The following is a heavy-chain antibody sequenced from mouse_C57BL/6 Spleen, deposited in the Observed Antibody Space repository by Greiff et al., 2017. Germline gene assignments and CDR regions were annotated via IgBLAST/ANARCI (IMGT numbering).Heavy chain of an antibody. CDR1: GFTFSDYG. V-gene: IGHV5-17*01. CDR2: ISSGSSTI. Sequence: EVKLMESGGGLVKPGGSLKLSCAASGFTFSDYGMHWVRQAPEKGLEWVAYISSGSSTIYYADTVKGRFTISRDNAKNTLFLKMTSLRSEDTAMYYCARHSSVDYWGQGTTLTVSS. D-gene: IGHD3-2*02. CDR3: ARHSSVDY. J-gene: IGHJ2*01.